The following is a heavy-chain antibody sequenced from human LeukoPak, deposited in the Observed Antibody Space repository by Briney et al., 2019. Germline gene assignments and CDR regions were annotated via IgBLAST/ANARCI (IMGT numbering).Heavy chain of an antibody. CDR1: GFTFSNYW. CDR2: IKQDGGEG. CDR3: VRDPSAGGNSGIDH. J-gene: IGHJ4*02. Sequence: GGSLRLSCAASGFTFSNYWITWVRQAPGKGLEWVANIKQDGGEGNYVDSVRGRFTISRDNAKNSVYLQMSSLRGEDTAVYYCVRDPSAGGNSGIDHWGQGTLVSVSS. D-gene: IGHD4-23*01. V-gene: IGHV3-7*01.